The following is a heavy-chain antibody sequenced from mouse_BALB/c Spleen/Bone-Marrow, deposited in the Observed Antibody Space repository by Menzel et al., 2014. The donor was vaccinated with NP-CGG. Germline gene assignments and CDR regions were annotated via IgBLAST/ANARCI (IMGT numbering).Heavy chain of an antibody. Sequence: EVQRVESGGGLVKPGGSLKLSCAASGFTFSSYGMSWVRRTPEKRLEWVATISGGGSYTYYPDSVKGRFTISRDNAKNNLYLQMSSLRSEDTALYYCARLYYDYDGGAYWGQGTLVTVSA. CDR1: GFTFSSYG. D-gene: IGHD2-4*01. CDR2: ISGGGSYT. CDR3: ARLYYDYDGGAY. J-gene: IGHJ3*01. V-gene: IGHV5-9-2*01.